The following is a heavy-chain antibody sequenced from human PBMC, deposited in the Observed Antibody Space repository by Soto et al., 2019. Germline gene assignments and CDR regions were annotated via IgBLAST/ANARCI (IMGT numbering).Heavy chain of an antibody. CDR3: AKGDNLGPKTGYAFDP. CDR1: GDSVSGNTAS. D-gene: IGHD5-12*01. J-gene: IGHJ5*02. V-gene: IGHV6-1*01. CDR2: TYSRSKWYN. Sequence: QTLSLTCAISGDSVSGNTASWNLVRQSPSRGLEWLGRTYSRSKWYNDYAVSVKSRIIINPDTSKNQFSLQLNSVTPEDTAVYYCAKGDNLGPKTGYAFDPWGQGILVTVSS.